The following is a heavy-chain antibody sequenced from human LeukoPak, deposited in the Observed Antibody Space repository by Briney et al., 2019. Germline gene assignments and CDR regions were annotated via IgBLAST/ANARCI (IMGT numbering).Heavy chain of an antibody. CDR3: GRGTIAVVAADLRTDQ. V-gene: IGHV1-2*02. CDR1: GYTFTGYY. J-gene: IGHJ4*02. CDR2: INPNSGGT. D-gene: IGHD2-15*01. Sequence: VSVKVSCKASGYTFTGYYMHWVRQAPGQGLEWMGWINPNSGGTNYAQKFQGRVTMTRDTSISTAYMELSSLTFDDTAVYYCGRGTIAVVAADLRTDQWGQGTLVIVSS.